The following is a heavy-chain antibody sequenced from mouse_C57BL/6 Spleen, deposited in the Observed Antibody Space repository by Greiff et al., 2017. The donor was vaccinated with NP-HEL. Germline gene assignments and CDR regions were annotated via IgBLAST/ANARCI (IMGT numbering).Heavy chain of an antibody. CDR2: ISNGGGST. Sequence: EVQVVESGGGLVQPGGSLKLSCAASGFTFSDYYMYWVRQTPEKRLEWVAYISNGGGSTYYPDTVKGRFTISRDNAKNTLYLQMSRLKSEDTAMYYCARQLGPDYYAMDYWGQGTSVTVSS. CDR1: GFTFSDYY. CDR3: ARQLGPDYYAMDY. V-gene: IGHV5-12*01. J-gene: IGHJ4*01. D-gene: IGHD4-1*01.